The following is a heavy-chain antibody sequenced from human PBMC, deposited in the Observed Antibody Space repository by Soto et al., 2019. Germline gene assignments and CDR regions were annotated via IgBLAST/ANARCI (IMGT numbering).Heavy chain of an antibody. CDR1: GGSISSGGYY. D-gene: IGHD1-7*01. J-gene: IGHJ6*02. CDR3: ARERKLLSSGAVKYYYYYGMDV. V-gene: IGHV4-31*03. Sequence: SETLSLTCTVSGGSISSGGYYWSWIRQHPGKGLEWIGYIYYSGSTYYNPSLKSRVTISVDTSKNQFSLKLSSVTAADTAVYYCARERKLLSSGAVKYYYYYGMDVWGQGTTVTVSS. CDR2: IYYSGST.